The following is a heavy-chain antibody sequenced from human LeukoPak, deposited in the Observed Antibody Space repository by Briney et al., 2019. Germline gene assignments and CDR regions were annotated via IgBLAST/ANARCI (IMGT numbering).Heavy chain of an antibody. CDR2: IYTSGST. J-gene: IGHJ6*03. CDR3: ARVSRYYYDSSGYFGGYYYMDV. CDR1: GGSISSGSYY. Sequence: SQTLSLTCTVSGGSISSGSYYWSWIRQPAGKGLEWIGRIYTSGSTNYNPSLKSRVTISVDTSKNQFSLKLSSVTAADTAVYYCARVSRYYYDSSGYFGGYYYMDVWGKGTTVTVSS. V-gene: IGHV4-61*02. D-gene: IGHD3-22*01.